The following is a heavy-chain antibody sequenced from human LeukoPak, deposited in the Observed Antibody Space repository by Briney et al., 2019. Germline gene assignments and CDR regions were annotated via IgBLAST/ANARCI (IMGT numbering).Heavy chain of an antibody. CDR2: ILSKTDGGAA. CDR3: TTDRATTGTTHFDFYYYMDV. J-gene: IGHJ6*03. Sequence: GGSLRLSCAASGFTFSNAWMSWVRQAPGKGLEWVGRILSKTDGGAADHAPPVKGRFTISRDDSKNTLYLQMNSLKTEDTAVYYCTTDRATTGTTHFDFYYYMDVWGKGTTVTVSS. CDR1: GFTFSNAW. V-gene: IGHV3-15*01. D-gene: IGHD1-1*01.